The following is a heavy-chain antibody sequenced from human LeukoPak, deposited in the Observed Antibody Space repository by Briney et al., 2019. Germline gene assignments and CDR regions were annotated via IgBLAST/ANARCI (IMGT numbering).Heavy chain of an antibody. V-gene: IGHV3-49*04. J-gene: IGHJ4*02. D-gene: IGHD3-16*01. CDR2: ITSKAFGGTT. CDR1: GFTFGDYA. CDR3: TRDMIYTFHY. Sequence: PGGSLRLSCTGSGFTFGDYALSWVRQAPGKGLEWVGFITSKAFGGTTEYAASVKGRFTISRDDPKSIACLQMNSLTTDDTAVYCCTRDMIYTFHYWGQGTLVTVSS.